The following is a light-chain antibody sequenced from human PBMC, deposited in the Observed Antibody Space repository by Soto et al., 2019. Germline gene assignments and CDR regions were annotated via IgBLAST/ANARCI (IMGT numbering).Light chain of an antibody. CDR1: QSVSSN. CDR3: QQYNKWPPYT. Sequence: EIVMTQSPANLSVSPGERATLSCRASQSVSSNLAWSQQKPGQGPRLLIYGASTRATSIPARFSGSGSGTEFTLTITSLQSEDFAVYYCQQYNKWPPYTFGQGTKLEIK. V-gene: IGKV3-15*01. J-gene: IGKJ2*01. CDR2: GAS.